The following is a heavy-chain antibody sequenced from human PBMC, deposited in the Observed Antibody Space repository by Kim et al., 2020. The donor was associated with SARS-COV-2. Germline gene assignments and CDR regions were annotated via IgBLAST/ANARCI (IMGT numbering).Heavy chain of an antibody. CDR3: ARGSVKVSAAAVS. CDR1: GYTFTSYE. J-gene: IGHJ1*01. D-gene: IGHD2-2*01. Sequence: ASVKVSCKASGYTFTSYEINWVRQATGQGLEWMGSMNPNSGDTGFAQKFQGRLTMTRDTSRSTAYMELSSLRSEDTAIYYCARGSVKVSAAAVSWGQGTL. CDR2: MNPNSGDT. V-gene: IGHV1-8*01.